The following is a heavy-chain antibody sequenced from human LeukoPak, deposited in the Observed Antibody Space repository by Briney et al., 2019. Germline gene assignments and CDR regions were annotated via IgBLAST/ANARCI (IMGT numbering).Heavy chain of an antibody. Sequence: SVKVSCKASGGTFSSYAISWVRQAPGQGLEWMGRIIPILGIANYAQKFQGRVTITADKSTSTAYMELSSLRSEDTAVYYCARGGSSGYVSSTFDYWGQGTLVTVSS. V-gene: IGHV1-69*04. J-gene: IGHJ4*02. CDR2: IIPILGIA. CDR1: GGTFSSYA. CDR3: ARGGSSGYVSSTFDY. D-gene: IGHD3-22*01.